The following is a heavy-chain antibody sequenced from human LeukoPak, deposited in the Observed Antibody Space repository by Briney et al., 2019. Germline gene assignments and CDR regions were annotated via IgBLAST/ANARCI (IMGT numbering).Heavy chain of an antibody. CDR1: GFTVTGYY. Sequence: ASVKVSCKASGFTVTGYYMHWVRQAPGQGLEWMGWINPNSGATDYAQKFQGRVTMTRDTSISTVYMELSRLRSDDTAVYYCTRGGPEGSGYSYGSHDYWGQGTLVTVSS. D-gene: IGHD5-18*01. V-gene: IGHV1-2*02. CDR2: INPNSGAT. CDR3: TRGGPEGSGYSYGSHDY. J-gene: IGHJ4*02.